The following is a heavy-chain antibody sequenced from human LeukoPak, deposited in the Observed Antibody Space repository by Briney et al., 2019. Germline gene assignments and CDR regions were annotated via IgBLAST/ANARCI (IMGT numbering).Heavy chain of an antibody. V-gene: IGHV1-2*02. CDR2: INSNSGAR. CDR3: ARGRGGATTGFDH. D-gene: IGHD1-26*01. Sequence: GASVKVSCKASGYTFSGYYMHWVRQAPGQGLESMGWINSNSGARNYAPKFQGRVTFSRDNSISTAYMELNSLRSDDTAIYYCARGRGGATTGFDHWGQGTLVTVSS. CDR1: GYTFSGYY. J-gene: IGHJ4*02.